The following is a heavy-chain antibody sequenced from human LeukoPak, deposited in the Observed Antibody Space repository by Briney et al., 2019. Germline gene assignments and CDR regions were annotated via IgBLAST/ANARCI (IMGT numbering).Heavy chain of an antibody. CDR2: LYIGGNT. CDR3: TTAAGYNYGQY. CDR1: GFTFSSYA. Sequence: GRSLRLSCAASGFTFSSYAMHWVRQAPGKGPEWVSALYIGGNTYYADSVRGRFTISRDNSKNTLYLQMNSLRAEDTAIYYCTTAAGYNYGQYWGQGTLVTVSS. J-gene: IGHJ4*02. V-gene: IGHV3-23*05. D-gene: IGHD5-18*01.